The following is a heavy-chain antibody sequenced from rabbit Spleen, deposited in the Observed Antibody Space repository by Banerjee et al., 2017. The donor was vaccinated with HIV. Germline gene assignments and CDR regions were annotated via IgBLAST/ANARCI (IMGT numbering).Heavy chain of an antibody. J-gene: IGHJ3*01. CDR1: GFSVSSSFY. CDR2: IAGSSSGFT. CDR3: ARATYADISGLLGLDL. Sequence: QSLEESGGDLVKPGASLTLTCKASGFSVSSSFYMCWVRQAPGKGLEWISCIAGSSSGFTYSATWATGRFTISKTSSTTVTLQMTSLTAADTATYFCARATYADISGLLGLDLWGPGTLVTVS. D-gene: IGHD8-1*01. V-gene: IGHV1S40*01.